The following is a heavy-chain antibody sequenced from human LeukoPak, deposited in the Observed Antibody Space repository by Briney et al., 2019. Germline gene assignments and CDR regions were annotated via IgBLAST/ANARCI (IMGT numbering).Heavy chain of an antibody. V-gene: IGHV4-39*01. D-gene: IGHD3-22*01. Sequence: SETLSLTCAVSGGSISSNSYYWGWIRQPPGKGLEWIGSIYYSGSTYYNPSLRSRVTISVDTSKNQFSLKLSSVTAADTAVYYCATYYYDSSGYYGLRDWGQGTLVTVSS. CDR1: GGSISSNSYY. J-gene: IGHJ4*02. CDR3: ATYYYDSSGYYGLRD. CDR2: IYYSGST.